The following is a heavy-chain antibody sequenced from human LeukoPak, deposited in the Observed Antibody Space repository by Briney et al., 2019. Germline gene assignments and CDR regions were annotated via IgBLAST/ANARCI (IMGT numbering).Heavy chain of an antibody. V-gene: IGHV7-4-1*02. J-gene: IGHJ4*02. CDR2: IDTTTGNP. CDR1: GYPFSAHF. Sequence: GASVTVSCTASGYPFSAHFLNWVRQAPGQGLEWMGNIDTTTGNPRYAQDFIGRFVFSLDTSVSTAYLQITSLKADDTAAYYCVRGTPTPGMDYWGQGTQVTVSS. D-gene: IGHD3-10*01. CDR3: VRGTPTPGMDY.